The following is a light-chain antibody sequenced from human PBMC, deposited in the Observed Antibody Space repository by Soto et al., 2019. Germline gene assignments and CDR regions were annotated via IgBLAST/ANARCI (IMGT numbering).Light chain of an antibody. J-gene: IGLJ1*01. CDR2: EVN. CDR3: AAWDDSLNGPSYV. Sequence: QSALTQPPSASGSPGQSVTISCTGTSSDIGGYNSVSWYQQHPGKAPRLMIYEVNKRPSGVPDRFSGSKSGYTASLTVSGLQTEDEAFYYCAAWDDSLNGPSYVFGTGTKLTVL. V-gene: IGLV2-8*01. CDR1: SSDIGGYNS.